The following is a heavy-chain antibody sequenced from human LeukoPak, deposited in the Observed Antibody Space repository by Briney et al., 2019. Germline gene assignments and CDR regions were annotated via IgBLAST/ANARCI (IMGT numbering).Heavy chain of an antibody. Sequence: ASVKVSCKTSGYSFTDNYIFWVRQAPGEGPEWMGWINPRSGSTDYAQKFQGRATLTSDTSISTVYLELTRLKSDDTAVYYCARGAPYYASRTFYPWGQRTLVTVSS. V-gene: IGHV1-2*02. CDR2: INPRSGST. CDR1: GYSFTDNY. D-gene: IGHD3-16*01. J-gene: IGHJ5*02. CDR3: ARGAPYYASRTFYP.